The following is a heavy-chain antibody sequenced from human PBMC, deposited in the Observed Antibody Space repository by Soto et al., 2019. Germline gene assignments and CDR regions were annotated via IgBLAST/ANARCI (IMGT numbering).Heavy chain of an antibody. CDR3: ARGPFDPSGPSAF. J-gene: IGHJ4*02. V-gene: IGHV1-18*04. CDR2: ISAYNGNT. CDR1: GYTFTSYG. Sequence: ASVKVSCKTSGYTFTSYGISWVRQAPGQGLEWLGWISAYNGNTNYAQKVQGRVTMTTDTSTNTAYMELRSLRSDDTAVYYCARGPFDPSGPSAFWAQGPLVTVSA. D-gene: IGHD6-19*01.